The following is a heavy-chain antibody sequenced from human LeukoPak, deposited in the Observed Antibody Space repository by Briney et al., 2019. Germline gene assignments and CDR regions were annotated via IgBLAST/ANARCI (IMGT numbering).Heavy chain of an antibody. D-gene: IGHD6-6*01. CDR1: GYTFTSYG. V-gene: IGHV1-18*01. J-gene: IGHJ4*02. CDR3: ARAGIAARPVDY. Sequence: ASVKVSCKASGYTFTSYGISWVRQAPGQGLEWMGWISAYNGNTNYAQKLHGRVTMTIDTSTSTAYMELRSLRSDNTAVYYCARAGIAARPVDYWGQGTLVTVSS. CDR2: ISAYNGNT.